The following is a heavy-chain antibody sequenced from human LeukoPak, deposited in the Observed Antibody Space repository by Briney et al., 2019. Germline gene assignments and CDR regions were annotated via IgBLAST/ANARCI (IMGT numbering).Heavy chain of an antibody. J-gene: IGHJ4*02. Sequence: SETLSLTCTVSGGSISSSSSFWGWIRQPPEKGLECIGHIYNSGSTYYNPSLKSRVTISVDTSKSQFSLKLTSVTAADTAVYYCARFRTILVDSWGQGTLVTVSS. V-gene: IGHV4-39*01. CDR2: IYNSGST. D-gene: IGHD1-7*01. CDR1: GGSISSSSSF. CDR3: ARFRTILVDS.